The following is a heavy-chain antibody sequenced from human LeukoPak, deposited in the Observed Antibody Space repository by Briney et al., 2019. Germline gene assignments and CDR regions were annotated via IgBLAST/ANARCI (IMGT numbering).Heavy chain of an antibody. V-gene: IGHV1-24*01. CDR3: ATDAHSRYYYDSSGYYY. Sequence: ASVKVSCKVSGYTLTEISMHWVRQAPGKGLEWMGGFDPEDGETIYAQKFQGRVTMTEDTSTDTAYMELSSLRSEDTAVYYCATDAHSRYYYDSSGYYYWGQGTLVTVSS. CDR2: FDPEDGET. CDR1: GYTLTEIS. D-gene: IGHD3-22*01. J-gene: IGHJ4*02.